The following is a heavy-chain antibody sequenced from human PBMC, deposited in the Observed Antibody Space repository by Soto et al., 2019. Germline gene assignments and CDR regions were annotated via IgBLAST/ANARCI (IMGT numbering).Heavy chain of an antibody. CDR3: TRGTQYCISTSCYHHPPEKETNWFDP. D-gene: IGHD2-2*01. J-gene: IGHJ5*02. V-gene: IGHV1-8*01. CDR2: MNPNSGNT. Sequence: ASVKVSCKASGYTFTSYDINWVRQATGQGLEWMGWMNPNSGNTGYAQKFQGRVTMTRNTSISTAYMELSSLRSEDTAVYYCTRGTQYCISTSCYHHPPEKETNWFDPWG. CDR1: GYTFTSYD.